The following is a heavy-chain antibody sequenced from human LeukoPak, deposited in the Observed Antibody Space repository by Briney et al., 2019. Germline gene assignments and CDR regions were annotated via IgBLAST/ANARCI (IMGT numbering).Heavy chain of an antibody. Sequence: SETLSLTCTISGGSISSYYWSWIRQPAGKGLEWIGRIYTSGSTNYNASLKSRVSMSVDTSKNQFSLKLSSVTAADTAVFYCARENSGSYREFDYWGQGTLVTVSS. D-gene: IGHD1-26*01. V-gene: IGHV4-4*07. CDR3: ARENSGSYREFDY. CDR1: GGSISSYY. J-gene: IGHJ4*02. CDR2: IYTSGST.